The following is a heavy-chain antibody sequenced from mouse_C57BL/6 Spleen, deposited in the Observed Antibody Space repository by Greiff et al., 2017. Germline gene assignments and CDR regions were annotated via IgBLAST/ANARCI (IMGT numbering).Heavy chain of an antibody. D-gene: IGHD3-2*02. CDR1: GYAFSSSW. CDR3: ARDSSGYGYYAMDY. J-gene: IGHJ4*01. Sequence: VQLQESGPELVKPGASVKISCKASGYAFSSSWLNWVKQRPGKGLEWIGRFYPGDGDTNYNGKFKGKATLTADKSSSTAYMQLSSLTSEDSAVYFCARDSSGYGYYAMDYWGQGTSVTVSS. CDR2: FYPGDGDT. V-gene: IGHV1-82*01.